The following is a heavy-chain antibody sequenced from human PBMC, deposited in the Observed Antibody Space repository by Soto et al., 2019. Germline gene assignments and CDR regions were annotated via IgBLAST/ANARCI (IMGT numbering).Heavy chain of an antibody. CDR3: AKGRGQNWIFDY. D-gene: IGHD1-1*01. Sequence: EVQLLESWGGSVQPGGSLRLSCAAPGFTFSSYAMHWVRRPPGKGLEWVSSISGSGGTAYYADSVKGRFSISRDSLVNTLYLQMNTLRAEDTAVYYFAKGRGQNWIFDYWGQGTLVTVSP. V-gene: IGHV3-23*01. CDR2: ISGSGGTA. CDR1: GFTFSSYA. J-gene: IGHJ4*02.